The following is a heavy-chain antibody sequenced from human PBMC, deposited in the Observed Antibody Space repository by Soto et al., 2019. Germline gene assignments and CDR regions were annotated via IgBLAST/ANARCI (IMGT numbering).Heavy chain of an antibody. J-gene: IGHJ4*02. V-gene: IGHV3-64*01. D-gene: IGHD2-21*02. Sequence: EVQLVESGGGLVQPGGSLRLSCAASGFTFSNYAMHWVRQAPGKGLEYVSGISRNGGSTYYANSVKGRFTISRDNPKSTLYLKVGSLRAEDMAVYYCARSGLPFDYWGQGTLVTVSS. CDR2: ISRNGGST. CDR3: ARSGLPFDY. CDR1: GFTFSNYA.